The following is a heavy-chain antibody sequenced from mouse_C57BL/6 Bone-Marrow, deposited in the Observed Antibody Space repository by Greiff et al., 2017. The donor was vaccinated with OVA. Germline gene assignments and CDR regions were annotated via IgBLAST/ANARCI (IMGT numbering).Heavy chain of an antibody. Sequence: EVMLVEPGAGLVKPGASLKLSCAASGFTFSDYGMHWVRQAPEKGLEWVAYISSGSSTIYYADTVKGRFTITRDNATNTPFLQMTSLRSEDTAVYYCARPLGRGYYFDYWGQGTTLTVSS. J-gene: IGHJ2*01. CDR1: GFTFSDYG. V-gene: IGHV5-17*01. CDR3: ARPLGRGYYFDY. D-gene: IGHD3-1*01. CDR2: ISSGSSTI.